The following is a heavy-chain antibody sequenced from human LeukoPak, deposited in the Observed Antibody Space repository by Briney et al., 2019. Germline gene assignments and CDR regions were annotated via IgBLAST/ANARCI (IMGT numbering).Heavy chain of an antibody. Sequence: GGSLRLSCAASGFTFDDYGMSWVRQAPGKGLEWVSGINWNGSSTGYADSVKGRFTISRDNAKNSLYLQMNSLRAEDTALYYCARWDQMITFGGVIVIPPVHYFDYWGQGNLVTVSS. J-gene: IGHJ4*02. CDR3: ARWDQMITFGGVIVIPPVHYFDY. V-gene: IGHV3-20*04. CDR2: INWNGSST. D-gene: IGHD3-16*02. CDR1: GFTFDDYG.